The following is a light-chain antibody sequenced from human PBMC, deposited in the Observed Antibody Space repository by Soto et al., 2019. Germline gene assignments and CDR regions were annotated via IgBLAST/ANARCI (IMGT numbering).Light chain of an antibody. CDR2: LGS. CDR3: MQALHTPWT. Sequence: DIVLTQSPLSLPVTPGEPASISCRSSQRLLQSNGNHYLDWYLQKPGQSPQVLIYLGSNRASGVPDRFSGSGSGTDFTLKISRVEAEDVGVYYCMQALHTPWTFGQGTKVEIK. CDR1: QRLLQSNGNHY. V-gene: IGKV2-28*01. J-gene: IGKJ1*01.